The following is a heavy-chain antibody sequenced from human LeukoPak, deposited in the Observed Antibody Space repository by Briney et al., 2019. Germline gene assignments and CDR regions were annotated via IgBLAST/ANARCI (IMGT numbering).Heavy chain of an antibody. CDR3: ARGLAVPHWYFDL. CDR2: IYHSGST. Sequence: PSETLPLTCTVSGYSFSSGYYWGWIRQPPGKVLEWIGNIYHSGSTYYNPSLKSRVTISVDTSKNQFSLNLSSVTAADPAVYYCARGLAVPHWYFDLWGRGTLVTVSS. V-gene: IGHV4-38-2*02. CDR1: GYSFSSGYY. J-gene: IGHJ2*01.